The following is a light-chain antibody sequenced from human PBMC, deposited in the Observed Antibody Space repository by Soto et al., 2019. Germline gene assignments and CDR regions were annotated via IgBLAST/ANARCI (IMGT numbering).Light chain of an antibody. V-gene: IGKV3D-15*01. J-gene: IGKJ5*01. Sequence: EIVLTQSPATLSLSPGEGATVSCRASQSVSSYLAWYQQKPGQAPRLLIFDASSRATGIPDRFSGSGSGTEFTLTISSLQSEDFAVYYCQQYNNWPLTFGQGTRLEIK. CDR2: DAS. CDR3: QQYNNWPLT. CDR1: QSVSSY.